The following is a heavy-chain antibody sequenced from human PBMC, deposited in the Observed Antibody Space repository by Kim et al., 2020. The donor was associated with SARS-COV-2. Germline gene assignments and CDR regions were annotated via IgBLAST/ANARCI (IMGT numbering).Heavy chain of an antibody. CDR2: IYDSGST. J-gene: IGHJ4*01. CDR1: VGSISSSKW. V-gene: IGHV4-4*02. CDR3: ARGEYLVADDFFFAQ. D-gene: IGHD5-12*01. Sequence: SETLSLTCAVSVGSISSSKWWSWVRQPPGNGLEWIGEIYDSGSTNYNPSLERRVTLSIDKPKNHFSLNLHSVTAADTAVYYCARGEYLVADDFFFAQWG.